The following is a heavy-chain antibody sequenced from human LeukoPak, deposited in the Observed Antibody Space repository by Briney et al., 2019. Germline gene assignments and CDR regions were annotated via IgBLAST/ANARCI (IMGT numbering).Heavy chain of an antibody. Sequence: SETLSLTCTVSGGSISSGSYYWSWIRQPAGKGLEWIGRIYTSGSTNYNPSLKSRVTISVDTSKNQFSLKLSSVTAADTAVYYCARECIAAAGLDWFDPWGQGTLVTVSS. CDR1: GGSISSGSYY. V-gene: IGHV4-61*02. CDR3: ARECIAAAGLDWFDP. D-gene: IGHD6-13*01. CDR2: IYTSGST. J-gene: IGHJ5*02.